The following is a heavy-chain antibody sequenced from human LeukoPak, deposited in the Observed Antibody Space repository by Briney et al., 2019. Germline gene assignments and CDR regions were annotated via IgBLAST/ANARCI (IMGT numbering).Heavy chain of an antibody. V-gene: IGHV4-59*08. Sequence: SETLSLTCTVSGGSVRSYYWSWIRQPPGKGLEWIGHTHYSGTTNYNPSLKSRVTISIDTSKNQFSLKLSSVTAADTAVYYCARRDGTFDNWGQGTLVTVSS. D-gene: IGHD1-14*01. CDR2: THYSGTT. CDR1: GGSVRSYY. CDR3: ARRDGTFDN. J-gene: IGHJ4*02.